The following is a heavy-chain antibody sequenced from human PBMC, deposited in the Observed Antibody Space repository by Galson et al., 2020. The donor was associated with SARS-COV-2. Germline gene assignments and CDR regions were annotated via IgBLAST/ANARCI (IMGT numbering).Heavy chain of an antibody. Sequence: GESLKISCAASGFTFSSFGMHWVRQAPVKGLEWVAVMSYDDSNIFYADSVKGRFTISRDNSKNTLYLQMNTLRVEDTAMYYCARDRHYGDYWGGGEVLDHWGHGTLVTVSS. CDR3: ARDRHYGDYWGGGEVLDH. D-gene: IGHD4-17*01. CDR2: MSYDDSNI. V-gene: IGHV3-30*03. J-gene: IGHJ4*01. CDR1: GFTFSSFG.